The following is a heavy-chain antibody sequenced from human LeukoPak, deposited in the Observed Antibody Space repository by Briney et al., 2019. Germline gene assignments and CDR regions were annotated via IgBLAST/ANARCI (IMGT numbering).Heavy chain of an antibody. Sequence: PSETLSLTCTVSGGSISSGSYYWSWIRQPAGKGLEWIGRIYTSGSTNYNPSLKSRVTISVDTSKNQFSLKLSSVTAADTAVYYRARTGATDAFDIWGQGTMVTVSS. V-gene: IGHV4-61*02. J-gene: IGHJ3*02. D-gene: IGHD1-26*01. CDR1: GGSISSGSYY. CDR2: IYTSGST. CDR3: ARTGATDAFDI.